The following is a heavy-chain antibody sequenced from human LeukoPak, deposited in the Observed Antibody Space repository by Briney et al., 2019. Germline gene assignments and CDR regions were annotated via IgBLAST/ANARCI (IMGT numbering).Heavy chain of an antibody. Sequence: GGSLRLSCAASGFTFSSYAMSWVRQAPGKGLEWVSAISGSGGSTYYADSVKGRFTISRDNSKNTLYPQMNSLRAEDTAVYYCAKDKERVYSSSWCDSYYYYYYYMDVWGKGTTVTVSS. D-gene: IGHD6-13*01. CDR3: AKDKERVYSSSWCDSYYYYYYYMDV. V-gene: IGHV3-23*01. CDR1: GFTFSSYA. CDR2: ISGSGGST. J-gene: IGHJ6*03.